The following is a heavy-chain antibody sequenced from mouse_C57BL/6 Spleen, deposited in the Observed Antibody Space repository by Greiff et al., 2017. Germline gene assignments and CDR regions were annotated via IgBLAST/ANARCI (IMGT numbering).Heavy chain of an antibody. J-gene: IGHJ3*01. V-gene: IGHV1-9*01. CDR1: GYTFTGYW. Sequence: VQLQQSGAELMKPGASVKLSCKATGYTFTGYWIAWVKQRPGHGLEWIGELLPGSGSTNYNEKFKGKAPFTADTSSNTDYMQLSSLTTEDSAIYYGARKKNGNNLIAYWGQGTLVTVSA. CDR2: LLPGSGST. D-gene: IGHD5-1-1*01. CDR3: ARKKNGNNLIAY.